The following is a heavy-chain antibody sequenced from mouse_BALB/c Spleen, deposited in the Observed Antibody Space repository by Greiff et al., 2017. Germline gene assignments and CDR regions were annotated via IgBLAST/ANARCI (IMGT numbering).Heavy chain of an antibody. J-gene: IGHJ4*01. Sequence: EVQGVESGGGLVKPGGSLKLSCAASGFTFSSYTMSWVRQTPEKRLEWVATISSGGSYTYYPDSVKGRFTISRDNAKNTLYLQMSSLKSEDTAMYYCTRDLGYGNYDYAMDYRGQGTSVTVSS. CDR1: GFTFSSYT. D-gene: IGHD2-1*01. CDR2: ISSGGSYT. CDR3: TRDLGYGNYDYAMDY. V-gene: IGHV5-6-4*01.